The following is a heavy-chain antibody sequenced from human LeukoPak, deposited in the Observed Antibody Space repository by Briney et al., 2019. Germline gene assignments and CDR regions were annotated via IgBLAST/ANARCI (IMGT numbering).Heavy chain of an antibody. D-gene: IGHD3-9*01. CDR2: VYSTGST. CDR1: GFSVSANY. J-gene: IGHJ6*02. CDR3: AACSRTRYYYGMDV. Sequence: PGGSLRLSCAASGFSVSANYMSWVRQAPGKGLEWVSIVYSTGSTYHADSVKGRFTISRDNSKNTLFLQMNSLRAEDTAVYYCAACSRTRYYYGMDVWGQGTTVTVSS. V-gene: IGHV3-53*01.